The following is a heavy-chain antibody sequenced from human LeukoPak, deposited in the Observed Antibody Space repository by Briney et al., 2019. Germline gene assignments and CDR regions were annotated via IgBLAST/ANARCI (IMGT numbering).Heavy chain of an antibody. CDR3: ASEGKYYYDSSSAFDI. V-gene: IGHV4-34*01. J-gene: IGHJ3*02. D-gene: IGHD3-22*01. Sequence: SETLSLTCAVYGGSFSGYYWSWIRQPPGKGLEWIGEINHSGSTNYNPSLKSRVTISVDTSKNQFSLKLSSVTAADTAVYYCASEGKYYYDSSSAFDIWGQGTMVTVSS. CDR1: GGSFSGYY. CDR2: INHSGST.